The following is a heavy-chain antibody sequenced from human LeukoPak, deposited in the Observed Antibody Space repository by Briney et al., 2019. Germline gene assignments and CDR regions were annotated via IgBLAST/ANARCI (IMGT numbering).Heavy chain of an antibody. D-gene: IGHD3-16*02. CDR2: INPSDGAT. J-gene: IGHJ6*03. CDR1: GYTFTMYY. CDR3: ASEQRGGMSGSLGGLSASYYTYYYMDV. Sequence: GASVKVSCKASGYTFTMYYIHWVRQAPGQGLEWMGMINPSDGATTYAQRFQGRVTMTRDMSTTTVYMDLRSPRYGETAVYFCASEQRGGMSGSLGGLSASYYTYYYMDVWGRGTTVTVSS. V-gene: IGHV1-46*01.